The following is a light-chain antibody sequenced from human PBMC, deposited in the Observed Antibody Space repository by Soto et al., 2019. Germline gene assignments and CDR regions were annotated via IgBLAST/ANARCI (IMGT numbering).Light chain of an antibody. V-gene: IGKV3-15*01. Sequence: DIVFTQSPDTLSFSPVERAPPSCRASQSVAGNLAWYQHKPGQAPRLLIYGASTGATGIPARSSGSGSGTEFTLTISSLQSGDFAVYYCQQYNSWPGTFGQGTKVDIK. J-gene: IGKJ1*01. CDR2: GAS. CDR3: QQYNSWPGT. CDR1: QSVAGN.